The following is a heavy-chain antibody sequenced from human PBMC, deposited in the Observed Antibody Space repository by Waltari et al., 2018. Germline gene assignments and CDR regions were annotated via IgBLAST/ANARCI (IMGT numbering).Heavy chain of an antibody. D-gene: IGHD2-21*02. V-gene: IGHV4-4*02. Sequence: VPLPESGPGLVKPSGPLSLTYAVSGGSISRSYWWVSFRQPPGKGLEWIGEIYQSGSTNYNPSLKSRVTISGDKSKNQFSLKLSSVTAADTAVYYCARVVRHSVVVTAMRLCRDWYFDLWGRGTLVTVSS. J-gene: IGHJ2*01. CDR2: IYQSGST. CDR1: GGSISRSYW. CDR3: ARVVRHSVVVTAMRLCRDWYFDL.